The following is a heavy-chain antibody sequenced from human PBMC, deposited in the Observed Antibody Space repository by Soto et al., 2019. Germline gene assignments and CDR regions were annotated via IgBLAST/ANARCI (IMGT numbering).Heavy chain of an antibody. J-gene: IGHJ6*02. CDR1: GGSISSRRYY. CDR3: ARPGGGGGYVARYHGIDV. D-gene: IGHD5-12*01. Sequence: SETLALACTVSGGSISSRRYYWAWIRQPPGQGLEWIGSIYYSGSTYYNPSLKSRVTISVDTSKNQFSLKLSSVTAADTAVYYCARPGGGGGYVARYHGIDVWGQGTTVTVSS. V-gene: IGHV4-39*01. CDR2: IYYSGST.